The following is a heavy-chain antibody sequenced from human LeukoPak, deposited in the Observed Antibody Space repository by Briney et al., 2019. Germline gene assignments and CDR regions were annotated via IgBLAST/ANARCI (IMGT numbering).Heavy chain of an antibody. CDR3: ASVTIFGVAGEAGWFDP. CDR1: GGSISSYY. Sequence: SETLSLTCTVSGGSISSYYWSWVRQPPGKGLEWIGYIYYSGSTNYNPSLKSRVTISVDRSKNQFSLKLSSVTAADTAVYYCASVTIFGVAGEAGWFDPWGQGTLVTVSS. J-gene: IGHJ5*02. CDR2: IYYSGST. V-gene: IGHV4-59*12. D-gene: IGHD3-3*01.